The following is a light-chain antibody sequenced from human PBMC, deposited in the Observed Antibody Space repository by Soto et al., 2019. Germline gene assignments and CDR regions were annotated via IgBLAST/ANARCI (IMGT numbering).Light chain of an antibody. CDR3: CSYAGTSYV. V-gene: IGLV2-23*02. CDR1: SNDVGSYNL. J-gene: IGLJ1*01. Sequence: QSALTQPASVSGSPGQSITISCTGTSNDVGSYNLVSWYQQHPGKAPKLMIYEVSKRPSGVSNRFSGSKSGNTASLTISGLQAEDEADYYCCSYAGTSYVFGTGTKLTVL. CDR2: EVS.